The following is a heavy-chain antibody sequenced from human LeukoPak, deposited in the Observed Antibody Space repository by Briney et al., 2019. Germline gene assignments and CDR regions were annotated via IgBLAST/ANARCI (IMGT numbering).Heavy chain of an antibody. CDR3: ARGGLVRCGGDCPYNWFDP. D-gene: IGHD2-21*02. Sequence: ASVKVSCKASGYTFSSYGISWVRQAPGQGLEWMGWISAYNGNTNYAQKVQSRVTMTTDTSTSTAYMELRSLRSDDTAMYYCARGGLVRCGGDCPYNWFDPWGQGTLVTVSS. J-gene: IGHJ5*02. CDR2: ISAYNGNT. CDR1: GYTFSSYG. V-gene: IGHV1-18*01.